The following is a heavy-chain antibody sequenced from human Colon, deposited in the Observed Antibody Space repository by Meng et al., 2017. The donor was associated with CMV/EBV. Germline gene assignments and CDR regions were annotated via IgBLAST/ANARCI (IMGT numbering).Heavy chain of an antibody. Sequence: ASVKVSCKASGYTFSAYSMHWVRQAPGQGLQWMGWVNPTSGDTKYAQEFQGRVSMTTDSSINTAYMELTSRRSDDTAVYYCAREVVGATWFDFWGQGTLVTVSS. J-gene: IGHJ4*02. CDR3: AREVVGATWFDF. V-gene: IGHV1-2*02. CDR1: GYTFSAYS. D-gene: IGHD1-26*01. CDR2: VNPTSGDT.